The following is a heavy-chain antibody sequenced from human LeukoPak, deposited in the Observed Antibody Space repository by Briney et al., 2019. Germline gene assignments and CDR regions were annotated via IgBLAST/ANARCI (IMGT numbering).Heavy chain of an antibody. CDR3: ARDSTTSSLADP. D-gene: IGHD2-2*01. J-gene: IGHJ5*02. CDR1: GYTFTNYY. Sequence: ASVKVSCKASGYTFTNYYLHWVRQAPGQGLEWMGIIHPSGGSTAYAQKFQGRITMTRDTSTSTVYMELSSLRSEDTAVYYCARDSTTSSLADPWGQGTLVTVPS. CDR2: IHPSGGST. V-gene: IGHV1-46*01.